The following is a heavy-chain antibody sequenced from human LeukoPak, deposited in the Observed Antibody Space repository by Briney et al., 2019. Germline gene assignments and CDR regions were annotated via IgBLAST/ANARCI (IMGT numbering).Heavy chain of an antibody. CDR1: GFTFSSFG. CDR2: IRYDGSNK. D-gene: IGHD3-22*01. V-gene: IGHV3-30*02. CDR3: AKDRTDYYDSRGYPAY. Sequence: PGGSLRLSCAASGFTFSSFGMHWVCQAPGKGLQWVAFIRYDGSNKYYADSVKGRFTISRDNSKNTLYLQMNSLRAEDTAVYYCAKDRTDYYDSRGYPAYWGQGTLVTVSS. J-gene: IGHJ4*02.